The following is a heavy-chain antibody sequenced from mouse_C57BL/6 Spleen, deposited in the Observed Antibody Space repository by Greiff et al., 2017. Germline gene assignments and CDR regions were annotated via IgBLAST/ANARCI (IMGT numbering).Heavy chain of an antibody. D-gene: IGHD1-3*01. J-gene: IGHJ2*01. CDR2: IHSNSGST. V-gene: IGHV1-64*01. CDR3: ARTKDLFDY. Sequence: QVQLQQPGAELVKPGASVKLSCKASGYTFTSYWMHWVKQRPGKGLEWIGMIHSNSGSTNYTENFKSTATLTADKSSSTAYLQLSSLTSEDSAVYYCARTKDLFDYWGQGTPLTVSS. CDR1: GYTFTSYW.